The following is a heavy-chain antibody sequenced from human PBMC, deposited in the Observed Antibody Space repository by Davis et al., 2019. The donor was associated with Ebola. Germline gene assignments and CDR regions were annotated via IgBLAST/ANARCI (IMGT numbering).Heavy chain of an antibody. Sequence: GGSLRLSCAASGFTFSSYAMHWVRQAPGKGLEWVAVISYDGSNKYYADSVKGRFTISRDNSKNTLYLQMNSLRAEDTAVYYCARSRVDFWSGYLLSYYGMDVWGQGTTVTVSS. J-gene: IGHJ6*02. CDR2: ISYDGSNK. D-gene: IGHD3-3*01. V-gene: IGHV3-30*04. CDR1: GFTFSSYA. CDR3: ARSRVDFWSGYLLSYYGMDV.